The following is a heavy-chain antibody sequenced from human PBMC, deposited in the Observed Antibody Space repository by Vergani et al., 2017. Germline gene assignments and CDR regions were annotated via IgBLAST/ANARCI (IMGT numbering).Heavy chain of an antibody. V-gene: IGHV3-23*01. CDR1: GFTFSSYA. Sequence: EVQLLESGGGLVQPGGSLRLSCAASGFTFSSYAMSWVRQAPGKGLEWVSAISGSGGSTYYADSVKGRFTISRDNAKNSLYLQMNSLRAEDTAVYYCAREAPLRNYDFWSGYYARDPNYYYYYYMDVWGKGTTVTVSS. J-gene: IGHJ6*03. CDR2: ISGSGGST. D-gene: IGHD3-3*01. CDR3: AREAPLRNYDFWSGYYARDPNYYYYYYMDV.